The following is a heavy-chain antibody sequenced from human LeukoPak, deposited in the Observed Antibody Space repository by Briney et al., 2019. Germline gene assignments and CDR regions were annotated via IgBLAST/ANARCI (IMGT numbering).Heavy chain of an antibody. CDR1: GGSISSGGYY. D-gene: IGHD2-21*02. V-gene: IGHV4-31*03. Sequence: SETLSLTCTVSGGSISSGGYYWSWIRQHPGKGLEWIGYTYYSGSTYYNPSLKSRVTISVDTSKNQFSLKLSSVTAADTAVYYCAREVVVTEDYYYYGMDVWGQGTTVTVSS. J-gene: IGHJ6*02. CDR3: AREVVVTEDYYYYGMDV. CDR2: TYYSGST.